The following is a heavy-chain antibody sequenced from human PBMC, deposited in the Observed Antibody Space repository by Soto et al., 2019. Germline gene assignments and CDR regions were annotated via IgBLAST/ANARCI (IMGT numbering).Heavy chain of an antibody. Sequence: EVQLLESGGGLVQPGGSLTLSCATSGFTFSSYAMVWVRQAAEKGLEWVASISNNGDTAYYADSVKGRFTISRGNAENILYLQMNGLREDDAALYCCGKSRVFIDAIVTLLGSWGQGTQVTVSS. CDR2: ISNNGDTA. D-gene: IGHD2-2*01. V-gene: IGHV3-23*01. J-gene: IGHJ4*02. CDR1: GFTFSSYA. CDR3: GKSRVFIDAIVTLLGS.